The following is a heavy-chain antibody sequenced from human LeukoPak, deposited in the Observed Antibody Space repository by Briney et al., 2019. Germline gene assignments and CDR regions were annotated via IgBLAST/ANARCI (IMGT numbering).Heavy chain of an antibody. Sequence: GGSLRLSCVASGFTFSSYWMTWVRQAPGKGLEWVANIKTDGSLTYYVDSVKGRFTISRDNAKNSLYLQMNSLRAEDTPVYYCARDLNWETYWGQGTLVSVSS. CDR1: GFTFSSYW. CDR2: IKTDGSLT. CDR3: ARDLNWETY. J-gene: IGHJ4*02. V-gene: IGHV3-7*01. D-gene: IGHD7-27*01.